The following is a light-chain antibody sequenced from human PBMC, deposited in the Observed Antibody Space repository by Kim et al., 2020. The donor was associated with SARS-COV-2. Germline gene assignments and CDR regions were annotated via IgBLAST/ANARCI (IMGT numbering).Light chain of an antibody. CDR1: SSNIEKNY. CDR2: VNN. J-gene: IGLJ3*02. CDR3: AAWDDRLSGRV. V-gene: IGLV1-47*01. Sequence: QPVLTQPPSASGTPGQRVTISCSGSSSNIEKNYVYWYQQVPGTAPKVLIYVNNQRPSGVPDRFSASKSGTSASLAISGVRSEDEADYYCAAWDDRLSGRVFGGGTKVTVL.